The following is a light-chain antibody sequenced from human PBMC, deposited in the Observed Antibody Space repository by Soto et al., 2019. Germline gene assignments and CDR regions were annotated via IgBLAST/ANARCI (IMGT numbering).Light chain of an antibody. CDR1: QSVRSN. CDR2: GAS. Sequence: EIVMTQSPATLSVSPGERATLSCRASQSVRSNLAWYQPKPGQAPRLLIYGASTRATGIPARFSGSESGTEFTLTISSLQSEDFAVYYCQHYNNWPPWTFGQGTKVEIK. CDR3: QHYNNWPPWT. J-gene: IGKJ1*01. V-gene: IGKV3-15*01.